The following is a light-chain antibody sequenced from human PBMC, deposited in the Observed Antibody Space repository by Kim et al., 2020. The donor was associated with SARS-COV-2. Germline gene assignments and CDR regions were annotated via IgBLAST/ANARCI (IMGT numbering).Light chain of an antibody. Sequence: SASVGDKVTITCRASQSISGGVAWYQQKPGKAPKLLIYDASSLESGVPSSFSGSGSGTDFTLIVSSLQPDDFATYYCQQYSNRWTFGQGTKVDIK. CDR3: QQYSNRWT. CDR2: DAS. CDR1: QSISGG. V-gene: IGKV1-5*01. J-gene: IGKJ1*01.